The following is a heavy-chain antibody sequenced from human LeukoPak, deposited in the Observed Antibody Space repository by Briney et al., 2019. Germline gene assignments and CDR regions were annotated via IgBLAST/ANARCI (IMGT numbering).Heavy chain of an antibody. V-gene: IGHV1-18*01. J-gene: IGHJ4*02. D-gene: IGHD3-10*01. CDR1: GGTFSSYA. CDR2: INGYNDKT. Sequence: ASVKVSCKASGGTFSSYAITWVRQAPGQGLEWMGRINGYNDKTKYEQKVQGRVTMTIDTSTSTAYMELRSLRSDDTAVYYCARDRGKWFGDFFGFWGQGTLVTVSS. CDR3: ARDRGKWFGDFFGF.